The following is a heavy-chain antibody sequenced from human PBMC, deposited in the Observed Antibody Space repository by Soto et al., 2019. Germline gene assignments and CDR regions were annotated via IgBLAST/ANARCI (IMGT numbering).Heavy chain of an antibody. Sequence: QVKLVESGGGLVKPGGSLRLSCATSGFIFSDYYMHWIRQAPGKGLEWISYISGNGRIIQYADSAKGRFTISRDNAQNLLYLQMNSLIAEDTALYFCASDFDADSLTDVDYWGQGTLVTFSS. CDR3: ASDFDADSLTDVDY. CDR1: GFIFSDYY. CDR2: ISGNGRII. J-gene: IGHJ4*02. D-gene: IGHD4-17*01. V-gene: IGHV3-11*01.